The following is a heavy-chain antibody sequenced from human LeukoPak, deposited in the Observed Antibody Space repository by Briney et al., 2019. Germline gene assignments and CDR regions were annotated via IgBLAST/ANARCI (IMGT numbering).Heavy chain of an antibody. CDR3: AKEQVVSPPWVSYFDY. CDR1: GFTVSSNY. J-gene: IGHJ4*02. V-gene: IGHV3-23*01. Sequence: PGGSLRLSCAASGFTVSSNYMSWVRQTPAKGLEWVSVISGGGDITYYADSVKGRFTISRDNSENTVYLQMNSLRADDTAVYYCAKEQVVSPPWVSYFDYWGQGTLVTVSS. D-gene: IGHD1-26*01. CDR2: ISGGGDIT.